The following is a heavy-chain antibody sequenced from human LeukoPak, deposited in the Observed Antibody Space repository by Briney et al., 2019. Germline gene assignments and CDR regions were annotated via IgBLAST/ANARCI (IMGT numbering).Heavy chain of an antibody. CDR1: GYTFTSYA. CDR2: INTNTGNP. D-gene: IGHD1-26*01. V-gene: IGHV7-4-1*02. CDR3: ARDRSGSYYHDAFDI. Sequence: ASVKVSYKASGYTFTSYAMNWVRQAPGQGLEWMGWINTNTGNPTYAQGFTGRFVFSLGTSVSTAYLQISSLKAEDTAVYYCARDRSGSYYHDAFDIWGQGTMVTVSS. J-gene: IGHJ3*02.